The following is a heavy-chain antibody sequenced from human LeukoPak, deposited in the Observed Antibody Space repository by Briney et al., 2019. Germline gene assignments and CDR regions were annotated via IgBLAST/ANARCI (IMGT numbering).Heavy chain of an antibody. J-gene: IGHJ4*02. CDR3: ATSPTSKEDY. CDR1: GYTFSSYA. D-gene: IGHD6-6*01. Sequence: ASVKVSCKASGYTFSSYAMSWVRQAPGKGLEWVSSISSSSSYIYYADSVKGRFTISRDNAKNSLYLQMNSLRAEDTAVYYCATSPTSKEDYWGQGTLVTVSS. CDR2: ISSSSSYI. V-gene: IGHV3-21*01.